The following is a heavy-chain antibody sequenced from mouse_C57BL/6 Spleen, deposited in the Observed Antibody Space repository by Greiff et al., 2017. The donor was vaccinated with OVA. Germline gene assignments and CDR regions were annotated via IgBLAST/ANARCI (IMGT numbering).Heavy chain of an antibody. V-gene: IGHV1-20*01. D-gene: IGHD2-3*01. Sequence: VQLKQSGPELVKPGDSVKISCKASGYSFTGYFMNWVMQSHGKSLEWIGRINPYNGDTFYNQKFKGKATLTVDKSSSTAHMELRSLTSEDSAVYYCARSGDGYYLDYWGQGTTLTVSS. CDR1: GYSFTGYF. CDR2: INPYNGDT. J-gene: IGHJ2*01. CDR3: ARSGDGYYLDY.